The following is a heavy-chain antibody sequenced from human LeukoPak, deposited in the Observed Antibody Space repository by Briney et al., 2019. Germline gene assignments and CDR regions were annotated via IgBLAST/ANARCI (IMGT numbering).Heavy chain of an antibody. J-gene: IGHJ4*02. V-gene: IGHV3-23*01. CDR3: AKVARVYFDWVLFFDY. CDR1: GFTFSNYA. Sequence: GGSLRLSCAASGFTFSNYAMSWVRQAPGKGLEWVSAIRGSGGSTYYADSVKGRVTITRDISKDTLYLQMNSLRAEDTAVYYCAKVARVYFDWVLFFDYWGQGTLVTVSS. D-gene: IGHD3-9*01. CDR2: IRGSGGST.